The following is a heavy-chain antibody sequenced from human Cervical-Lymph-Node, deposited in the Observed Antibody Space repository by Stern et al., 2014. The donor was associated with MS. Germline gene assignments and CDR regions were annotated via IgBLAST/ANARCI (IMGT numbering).Heavy chain of an antibody. Sequence: QVQLVQSGAEVKKPGASVKVSCKASGYTFTSYGISWARQAHGQGLEWMGCISAYSGNTNYAHKLQGRGTMTTDTSSSKAYMVLRSLISDDTAVYYCARGLLGSENAFDIWGQGTMVTVSS. CDR1: GYTFTSYG. CDR2: ISAYSGNT. J-gene: IGHJ3*02. V-gene: IGHV1-18*01. CDR3: ARGLLGSENAFDI. D-gene: IGHD2-15*01.